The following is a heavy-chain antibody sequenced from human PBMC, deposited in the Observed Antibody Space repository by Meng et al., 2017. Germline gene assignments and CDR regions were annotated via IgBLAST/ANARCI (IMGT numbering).Heavy chain of an antibody. CDR2: IDPKTGNP. CDR1: GYTLPSYA. Sequence: QGHLVQSGSELRKPGAPVKVSSKASGYTLPSYAINWLRQAPGQGLQWMGWIDPKTGNPTYVPGFTGRLVFSLDTSVSTAYLQISGLKADDTAVYYCTRDGYSDCSRTSCFDSWGQGTLVTVSS. D-gene: IGHD2-2*01. J-gene: IGHJ4*02. V-gene: IGHV7-4-1*02. CDR3: TRDGYSDCSRTSCFDS.